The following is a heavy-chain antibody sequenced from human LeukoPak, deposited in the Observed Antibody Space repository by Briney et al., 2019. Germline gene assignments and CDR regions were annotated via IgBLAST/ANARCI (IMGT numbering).Heavy chain of an antibody. D-gene: IGHD5-24*01. J-gene: IGHJ4*02. V-gene: IGHV1-8*01. CDR3: ARAEGSWLQTVR. CDR2: MNPNSGNT. Sequence: ASVTVSFTASGYTFTSYDINWVRQATGQGLEWMGWMNPNSGNTGYAQKFQGRVTMTRNTSISTAYMELSSLRSEDTAVYYCARAEGSWLQTVRWGQGTLVTVSS. CDR1: GYTFTSYD.